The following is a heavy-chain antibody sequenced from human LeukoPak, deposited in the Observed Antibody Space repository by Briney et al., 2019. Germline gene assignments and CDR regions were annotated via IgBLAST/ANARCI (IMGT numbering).Heavy chain of an antibody. J-gene: IGHJ4*02. CDR2: IYWDDDK. V-gene: IGHV2-5*02. CDR3: AHGVESYYDSSGSVDYFDY. Sequence: KMSGPTLVKPTQTLTLTCTFSGVSLSTSAVSVVWIRQPPGKALEWLALIYWDDDKRYSTSLKSRLIITKDTSKNQVVLTMTNMDPVDTATYYCAHGVESYYDSSGSVDYFDYWGQGTLVTVSS. CDR1: GVSLSTSAVS. D-gene: IGHD3-22*01.